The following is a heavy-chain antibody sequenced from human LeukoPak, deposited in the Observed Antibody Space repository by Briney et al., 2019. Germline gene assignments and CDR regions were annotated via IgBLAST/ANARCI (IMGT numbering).Heavy chain of an antibody. Sequence: SETLSLTCAVYGGSFSGYYWNWIRQPPGKGLEWIGEINHSGSTNYNPSLKSRVTISVDTSKNQFSLKLSSVTAADTAVYYCARGVPYCSGGSCYSSWFDPWGQGTLVTVSS. D-gene: IGHD2-15*01. CDR1: GGSFSGYY. CDR2: INHSGST. V-gene: IGHV4-34*01. CDR3: ARGVPYCSGGSCYSSWFDP. J-gene: IGHJ5*02.